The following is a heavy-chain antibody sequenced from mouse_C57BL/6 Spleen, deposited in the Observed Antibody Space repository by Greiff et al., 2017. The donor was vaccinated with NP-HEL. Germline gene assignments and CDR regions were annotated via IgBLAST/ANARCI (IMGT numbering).Heavy chain of an antibody. D-gene: IGHD2-5*01. V-gene: IGHV1-76*01. CDR1: GYTFPDYY. Sequence: QVQLQQSGAELVRPGASVKLSCKASGYTFPDYYINWVKQRPGQGLEWIARIYPGSGNTYYNEKFKGKATLTAEKSSSTAYMQLSSLTSEDSAVYFCARSDYSNPWFAYWGQGTLVTVSA. CDR2: IYPGSGNT. CDR3: ARSDYSNPWFAY. J-gene: IGHJ3*01.